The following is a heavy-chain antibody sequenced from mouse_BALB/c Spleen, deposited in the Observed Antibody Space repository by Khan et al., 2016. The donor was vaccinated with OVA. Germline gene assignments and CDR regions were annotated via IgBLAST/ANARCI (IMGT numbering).Heavy chain of an antibody. J-gene: IGHJ3*01. CDR1: GYTFTTYW. V-gene: IGHV1-7*01. CDR3: ARRGIYGSFAY. CDR2: IDPSTGYT. Sequence: VELVESGAELAKPGASVKMSCKASGYTFTTYWMHWVKQRPGQGLEWIGYIDPSTGYTEYNQKFKDKATLTTDKSSSTAYMQLSSLTSEDSAVYYCARRGIYGSFAYWGQGTLVTVSA. D-gene: IGHD1-1*02.